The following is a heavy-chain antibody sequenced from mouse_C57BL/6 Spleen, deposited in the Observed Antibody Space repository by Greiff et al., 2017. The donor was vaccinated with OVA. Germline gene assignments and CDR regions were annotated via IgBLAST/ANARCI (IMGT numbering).Heavy chain of an antibody. D-gene: IGHD1-1*01. Sequence: VQLQQPGAELVRPGSSVKLSCKASGYTFTSYWMDWVKQRPGQGLEWIGNIYPSDSETHYNQKFKDKATLTVDKSSSTAYLQLSSLTSEDSAVYYCARDGSSYSAYWGQGTLVTVSA. CDR3: ARDGSSYSAY. V-gene: IGHV1-61*01. CDR1: GYTFTSYW. CDR2: IYPSDSET. J-gene: IGHJ3*01.